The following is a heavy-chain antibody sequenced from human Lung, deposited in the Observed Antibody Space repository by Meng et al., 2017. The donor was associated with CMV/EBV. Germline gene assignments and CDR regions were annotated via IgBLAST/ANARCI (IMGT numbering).Heavy chain of an antibody. J-gene: IGHJ6*02. CDR1: GYTFTGYY. CDR2: INPNSGGT. Sequence: ASXXVFXKTSGYTFTGYYLHWVRQAPGQGLEWMGWINPNSGGTNYALKCQGRVTMISDTSISTGYMELSSLRSDDSSMYYCAKEFWMVPGARGMDIWGQGTTVTVSS. V-gene: IGHV1-2*02. D-gene: IGHD2-2*01. CDR3: AKEFWMVPGARGMDI.